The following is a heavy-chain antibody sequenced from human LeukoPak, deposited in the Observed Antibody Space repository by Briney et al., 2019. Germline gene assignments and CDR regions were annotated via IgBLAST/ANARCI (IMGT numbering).Heavy chain of an antibody. D-gene: IGHD5-24*01. CDR1: GFTFSDYW. V-gene: IGHV3-53*01. Sequence: GGSLRLSCAASGFTFSDYWMSWVRQAPGKGLKWVSVIYVGGNTYYADSVKGRFTISRDNSKNTLSLQMNSLRAEDTAVYYCARGDGYNYWDYWGQGTLVTVSS. CDR3: ARGDGYNYWDY. J-gene: IGHJ4*02. CDR2: IYVGGNT.